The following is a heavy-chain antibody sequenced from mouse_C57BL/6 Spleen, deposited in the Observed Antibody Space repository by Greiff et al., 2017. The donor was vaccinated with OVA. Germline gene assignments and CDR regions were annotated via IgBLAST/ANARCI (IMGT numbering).Heavy chain of an antibody. CDR3: AREGPRYLSAY. CDR2: IDPSDSYT. Sequence: QVQLQQPGAELVRPGTSVKLSCKASGYTFTSYWMHWVKQRPGQGLEWIGVIDPSDSYTNYNQKFKGKATLTVDTSSSTAYMQLSSLTSEDSAVYYCAREGPRYLSAYWGQGTLVTVSA. CDR1: GYTFTSYW. V-gene: IGHV1-59*01. J-gene: IGHJ3*01. D-gene: IGHD5-5*01.